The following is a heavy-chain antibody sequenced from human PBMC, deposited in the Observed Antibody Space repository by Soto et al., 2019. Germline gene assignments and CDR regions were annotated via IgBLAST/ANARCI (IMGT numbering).Heavy chain of an antibody. CDR3: AKDLGRYSYGSTLGGMNV. CDR2: ISGSGGST. J-gene: IGHJ6*02. D-gene: IGHD5-18*01. V-gene: IGHV3-23*01. Sequence: QAGGSLRLSCAASGFTFSSYAMSWVRQAPGKGLEWVSAISGSGGSTYYADSVKGRFTISRDNSKNTLYLQMNSLRAEDTAVYYCAKDLGRYSYGSTLGGMNVWGQGTTVTVSS. CDR1: GFTFSSYA.